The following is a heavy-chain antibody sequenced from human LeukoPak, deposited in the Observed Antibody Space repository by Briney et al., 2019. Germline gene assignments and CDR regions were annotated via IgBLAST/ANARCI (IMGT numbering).Heavy chain of an antibody. J-gene: IGHJ4*02. D-gene: IGHD3-3*01. CDR1: GGTFSSYA. CDR2: IIPILGIA. Sequence: VASVKVSCKASGGTFSSYAISWVRQAPGQGLEWMGRIIPILGIANYAQKFQGRVTITADKSTSTAYMELSSLRSEDTAVYYCAGEDPYYDFWSGYYGPLGYWGQGTLVTVSS. CDR3: AGEDPYYDFWSGYYGPLGY. V-gene: IGHV1-69*04.